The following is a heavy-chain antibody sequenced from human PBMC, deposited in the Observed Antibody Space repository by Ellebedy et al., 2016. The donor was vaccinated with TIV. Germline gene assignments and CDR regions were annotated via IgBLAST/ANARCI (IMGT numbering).Heavy chain of an antibody. D-gene: IGHD2-2*01. J-gene: IGHJ6*03. V-gene: IGHV4-38-2*02. Sequence: SETLSLTCTVSGYFISDGYYWGWIRQPSGKGLEWIGSGYHSGSTFYNPSLKSRVSISVDTTKNQFSLRLASVTAADTAVYYCARDGTVLVPAADMDVWGKGTTVTVSS. CDR3: ARDGTVLVPAADMDV. CDR2: GYHSGST. CDR1: GYFISDGYY.